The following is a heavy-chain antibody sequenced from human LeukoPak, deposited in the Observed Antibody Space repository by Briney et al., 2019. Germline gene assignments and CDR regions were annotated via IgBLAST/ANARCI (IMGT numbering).Heavy chain of an antibody. J-gene: IGHJ4*02. V-gene: IGHV1-69*04. Sequence: ASVKVSCKASGGTFSSYAIRWVRQAPGQGLEWMGRIIPIRGIANYARKFQGRVTITADKSTSTAYMELSSLRSEDTAVYYCAGGLQILGYWGQGTLVTVSS. D-gene: IGHD5-24*01. CDR2: IIPIRGIA. CDR1: GGTFSSYA. CDR3: AGGLQILGY.